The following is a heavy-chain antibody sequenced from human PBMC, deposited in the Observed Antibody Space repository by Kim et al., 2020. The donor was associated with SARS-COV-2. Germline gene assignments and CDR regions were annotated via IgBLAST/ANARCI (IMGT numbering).Heavy chain of an antibody. CDR2: ISWDGGST. Sequence: GGSLRLSCAASGFTFDDYAMHWVRQAPGKGLEWVSLISWDGGSTYYADSVKGRFTISRDNSKNSLYLQMNSLRAEDTALYYCAKGVTHSYSSGWYDYWGQGTLVTVSS. V-gene: IGHV3-43D*03. CDR3: AKGVTHSYSSGWYDY. D-gene: IGHD6-19*01. J-gene: IGHJ4*02. CDR1: GFTFDDYA.